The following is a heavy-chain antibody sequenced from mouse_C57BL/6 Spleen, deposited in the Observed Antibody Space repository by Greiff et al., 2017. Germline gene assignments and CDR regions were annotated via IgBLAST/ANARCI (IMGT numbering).Heavy chain of an antibody. CDR3: ARERYFDY. V-gene: IGHV1-50*01. CDR2: IDPSDSYT. Sequence: VQLQQPGAELVKPGASVKLSCKASGCTFTSYWMQWVKQRPGQGLEWTGEIDPSDSYTNYNQKFKGKATLTVDTSSSTAYMQLSSLTSEDSAVYYCARERYFDYWGQGTTLTVSS. J-gene: IGHJ2*01. CDR1: GCTFTSYW.